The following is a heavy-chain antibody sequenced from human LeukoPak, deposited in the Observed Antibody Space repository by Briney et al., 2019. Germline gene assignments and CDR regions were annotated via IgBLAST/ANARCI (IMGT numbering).Heavy chain of an antibody. CDR2: IIPIFGTA. Sequence: GSSVKVSCKASGGTFSSYVISWVRQAPGQGLEWMGGIIPIFGTANYAQKFQGRVTITADESTSTAYMELSSLRSEDTAVYYCAIGPYDSRGQDYYYYYMDVWGRGTTVTVS. CDR1: GGTFSSYV. D-gene: IGHD3-22*01. CDR3: AIGPYDSRGQDYYYYYMDV. J-gene: IGHJ6*03. V-gene: IGHV1-69*01.